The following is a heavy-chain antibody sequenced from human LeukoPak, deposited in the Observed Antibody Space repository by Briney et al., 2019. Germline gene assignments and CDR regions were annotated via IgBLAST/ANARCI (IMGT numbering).Heavy chain of an antibody. V-gene: IGHV3-23*01. D-gene: IGHD4-17*01. CDR3: AKGRKEPTTVTTYFDY. CDR2: ISGSGGST. CDR1: GFTFSSYA. Sequence: PGGSLRLSCAASGFTFSSYAMSWVRQAPGKGLEWVSAISGSGGSTYYADSVKGRFTISRDNSKNTLYLQMNSLRAEDTAVYYCAKGRKEPTTVTTYFDYWGQGTLVTVSS. J-gene: IGHJ4*02.